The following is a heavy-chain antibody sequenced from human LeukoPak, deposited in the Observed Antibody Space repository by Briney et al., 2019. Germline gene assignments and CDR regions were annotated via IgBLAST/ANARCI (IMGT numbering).Heavy chain of an antibody. CDR3: ARDIAVAGKAKAFDI. CDR2: INHSGST. J-gene: IGHJ3*02. CDR1: GGSFSGYY. Sequence: PSETLSLTCAVYGGSFSGYYWSWIRQPPGKGLEWIGEINHSGSTNYNPSLKSRVTISVDTSKNQFSLKLSSVTAADTAVYYCARDIAVAGKAKAFDIWGQGTMVTVSS. V-gene: IGHV4-34*01. D-gene: IGHD6-19*01.